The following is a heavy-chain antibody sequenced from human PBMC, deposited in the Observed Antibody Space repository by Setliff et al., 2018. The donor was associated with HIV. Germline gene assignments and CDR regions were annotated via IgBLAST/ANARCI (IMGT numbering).Heavy chain of an antibody. J-gene: IGHJ3*02. V-gene: IGHV3-23*03. D-gene: IGHD2-21*01. Sequence: PGGSLRLSCAASGFTFSSYGMNWVRQAPGKGLEWVSIIYTDDSNTYYAESVKGRFTISRDNSKNTLYLQMNSLRAEDTAVYYCAKHFLLWSNAFHIWGQGTMVTVSS. CDR2: IYTDDSNT. CDR1: GFTFSSYG. CDR3: AKHFLLWSNAFHI.